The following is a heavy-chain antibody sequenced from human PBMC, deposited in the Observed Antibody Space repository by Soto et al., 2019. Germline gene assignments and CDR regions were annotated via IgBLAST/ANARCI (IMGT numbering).Heavy chain of an antibody. Sequence: GGSLRLSCAASGFTFSSYGMHWVRQAPGKGLEWVAVIWYDGSNKYYADSVKGRFTISRDNSKNTLYLQMNSLRAEDTAVYYCAKGDYGDYYMDVWGKGTTVTVSS. J-gene: IGHJ6*03. V-gene: IGHV3-33*06. CDR2: IWYDGSNK. CDR1: GFTFSSYG. D-gene: IGHD4-17*01. CDR3: AKGDYGDYYMDV.